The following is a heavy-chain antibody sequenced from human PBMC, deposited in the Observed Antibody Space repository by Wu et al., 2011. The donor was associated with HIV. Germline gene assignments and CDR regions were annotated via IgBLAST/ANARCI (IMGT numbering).Heavy chain of an antibody. V-gene: IGHV1-18*01. CDR2: ISTYNGDT. Sequence: VQLVQSGAEVKKPGASVKVSCKASGYTFTSYGISWVRQAPGQGLEWMGWISTYNGDTNYAQKLQDRVTMTTDTSTSTAYMELRSLRSDGTAVYYCARDGSSAQLDLYYNHMDVWGKGTTVTVSS. CDR1: GYTFTSYG. J-gene: IGHJ6*03. D-gene: IGHD6-6*01. CDR3: ARDGSSAQLDLYYNHMDV.